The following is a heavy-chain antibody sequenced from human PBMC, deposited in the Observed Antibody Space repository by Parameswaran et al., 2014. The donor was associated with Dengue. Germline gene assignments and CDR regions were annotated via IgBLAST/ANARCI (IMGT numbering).Heavy chain of an antibody. J-gene: IGHJ4*02. Sequence: VRQAPGKGLEWIGYIYYSGSTYYNPSLKSRVTISVDTSKNQFSLKLSSVTAADTAVYYCARDLGEMSNFGVARPFGYWGQGTLVTVSS. CDR3: ARDLGEMSNFGVARPFGY. D-gene: IGHD3-3*01. V-gene: IGHV4-31*02. CDR2: IYYSGST.